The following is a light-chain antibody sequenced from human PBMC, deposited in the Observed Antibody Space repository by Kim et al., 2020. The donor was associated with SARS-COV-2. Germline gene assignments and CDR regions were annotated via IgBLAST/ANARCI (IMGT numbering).Light chain of an antibody. J-gene: IGKJ1*01. V-gene: IGKV3-15*01. CDR2: AAS. CDR1: QSVSSY. Sequence: EIVMTQSPATLSVSPGERATLSCRASQSVSSYLAWYQQKPGQAPRLLIYAASTRATGIPARFSGSGSGTDFTLTISSLQSEDFAVYYYQRNNDSPRTFGQGTKVDIK. CDR3: QRNNDSPRT.